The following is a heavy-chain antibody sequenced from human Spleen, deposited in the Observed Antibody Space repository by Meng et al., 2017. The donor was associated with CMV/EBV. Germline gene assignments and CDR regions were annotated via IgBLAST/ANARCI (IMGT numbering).Heavy chain of an antibody. CDR1: GGSISSGDYY. CDR2: IYYSGST. Sequence: SGPGLVKPTQTLSLTCTFPGGSISSGDYYWSWIRQPPGKGLEWIGYIYYSGSTYYNPSLKSRVTISVDTSKNQFSLKLSSVTAADTAVYYCASAEIQLWFLWWGQGTLVTVSS. D-gene: IGHD5-18*01. CDR3: ASAEIQLWFLW. V-gene: IGHV4-30-4*08. J-gene: IGHJ4*02.